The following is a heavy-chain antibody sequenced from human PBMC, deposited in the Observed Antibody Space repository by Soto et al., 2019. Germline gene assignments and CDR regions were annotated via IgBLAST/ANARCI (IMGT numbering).Heavy chain of an antibody. D-gene: IGHD2-15*01. J-gene: IGHJ3*02. Sequence: GGSLRLSCAASGFTFSSYSMNWVRQAPGKGLEWVSYISSSSTIYYADSVKGRFTISRDNAKNSLYLQMNSLRAEDTAVYYCARDRWYDAFDIWGQGTMVTVSS. CDR2: ISSSSTI. CDR3: ARDRWYDAFDI. CDR1: GFTFSSYS. V-gene: IGHV3-48*01.